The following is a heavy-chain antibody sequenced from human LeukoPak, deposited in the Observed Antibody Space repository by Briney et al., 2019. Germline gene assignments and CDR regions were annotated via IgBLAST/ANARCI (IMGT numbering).Heavy chain of an antibody. Sequence: SVKVSCKASGGTFISYAISWVRQAPGQGLEWMGGIIPIFGTANYAQKFQGRVTITADESKSTAYMELSSLRSEDTAVYYCARGTSPGIVGAAIDYWGQGTLVTVSS. CDR3: ARGTSPGIVGAAIDY. V-gene: IGHV1-69*13. CDR2: IIPIFGTA. D-gene: IGHD1-26*01. CDR1: GGTFISYA. J-gene: IGHJ4*02.